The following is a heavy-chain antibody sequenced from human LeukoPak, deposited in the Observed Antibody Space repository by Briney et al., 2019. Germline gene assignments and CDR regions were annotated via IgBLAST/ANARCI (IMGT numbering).Heavy chain of an antibody. CDR3: ARGARYCISTSCQVRYYMDV. V-gene: IGHV3-74*01. D-gene: IGHD2-2*01. Sequence: GGSLRLSCTASGFTLSSYEMSWIRQAPGKGLVWVSRINSDGSSTSYADSVKGRFTISRDNAKNTLYLQMNSLRAEDTAVYYCARGARYCISTSCQVRYYMDVWGKGTTVTISS. CDR2: INSDGSST. CDR1: GFTLSSYE. J-gene: IGHJ6*03.